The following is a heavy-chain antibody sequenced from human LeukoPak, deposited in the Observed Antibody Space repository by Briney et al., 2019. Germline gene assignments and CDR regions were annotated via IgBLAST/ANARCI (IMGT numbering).Heavy chain of an antibody. V-gene: IGHV3-15*01. J-gene: IGHJ4*02. Sequence: PGGSLRLSCAASGFTFSNAWMSWVRQAPGRGLEWVGRIKSKTDGGTTDYAAPVKGRFTISRDDSKNTLYLQMNSLKTEDTAVYYCTTDFNVDIVATIWRGFDYWGQGTLVTVSS. CDR3: TTDFNVDIVATIWRGFDY. CDR1: GFTFSNAW. D-gene: IGHD5-12*01. CDR2: IKSKTDGGTT.